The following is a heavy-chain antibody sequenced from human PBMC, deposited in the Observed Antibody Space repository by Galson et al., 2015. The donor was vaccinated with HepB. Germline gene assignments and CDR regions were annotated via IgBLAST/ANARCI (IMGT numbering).Heavy chain of an antibody. CDR1: GFTFSTYW. D-gene: IGHD1-26*01. CDR3: ARRSGSYFDVIHGRFDH. V-gene: IGHV3-7*01. Sequence: SLRPSCAVSGFTFSTYWMSWVRQAPGKGLEWVANIRQDGGEKYYVESVKGRFTISRDNAKNSLYLQMNSLRVEDTAVYYCARRSGSYFDVIHGRFDHWGQGTLVTVSS. J-gene: IGHJ4*02. CDR2: IRQDGGEK.